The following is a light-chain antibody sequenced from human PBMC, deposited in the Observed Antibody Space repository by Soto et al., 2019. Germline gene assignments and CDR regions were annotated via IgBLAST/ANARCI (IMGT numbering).Light chain of an antibody. CDR2: LGS. CDR1: QSLLHNNGYNY. CDR3: MQALQTPVA. J-gene: IGKJ3*01. Sequence: DIVMTQSPLSLPVTPGEPASISCRSSQSLLHNNGYNYLDWYLQKPGQSPQLLIYLGSNRASGVPDKFSGSGSGTDFTLTISRVEAEDVGVYYCMQALQTPVAFGPGTKVDIK. V-gene: IGKV2-28*01.